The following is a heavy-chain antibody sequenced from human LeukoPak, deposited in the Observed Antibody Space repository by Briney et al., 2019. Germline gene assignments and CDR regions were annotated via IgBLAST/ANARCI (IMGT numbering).Heavy chain of an antibody. J-gene: IGHJ4*02. CDR3: ATDFHTSGFDF. V-gene: IGHV1-2*02. D-gene: IGHD3-22*01. Sequence: ASVKVSCKASGYTFTDYYMHWVRQAPGQGLEWMGWINPKSGGTNYEQKFQDRFTMTRDTSISTAYMELSRLRSDDTAVYYCATDFHTSGFDFWGQGTLVTVSS. CDR2: INPKSGGT. CDR1: GYTFTDYY.